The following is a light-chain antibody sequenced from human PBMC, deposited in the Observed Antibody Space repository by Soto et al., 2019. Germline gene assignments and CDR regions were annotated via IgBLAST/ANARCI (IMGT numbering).Light chain of an antibody. Sequence: EIVLTHSPGTLSLSPGERATLSCRASQSISSNYLAWYQQKPGQAPRLLIYVASTRATGIPDRFSGSGSGTDFALTISRLEPEDFAVDHCQQYDDSMTFGPGTKVDIK. CDR3: QQYDDSMT. V-gene: IGKV3-20*01. CDR2: VAS. CDR1: QSISSNY. J-gene: IGKJ1*01.